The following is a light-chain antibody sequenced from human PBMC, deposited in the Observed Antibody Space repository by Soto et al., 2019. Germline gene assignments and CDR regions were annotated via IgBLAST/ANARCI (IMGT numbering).Light chain of an antibody. V-gene: IGKV1-12*01. Sequence: DIQMTQSPSSVSASVGERVTITCRASQGIASWLAWYQQKPGLAPKLLIYAASSLQTGVPSRFSGSGSGTDFTLTISSLQPEDFAVYYCQQYNNWPPYTFGQGTKLEIK. CDR2: AAS. CDR3: QQYNNWPPYT. CDR1: QGIASW. J-gene: IGKJ2*01.